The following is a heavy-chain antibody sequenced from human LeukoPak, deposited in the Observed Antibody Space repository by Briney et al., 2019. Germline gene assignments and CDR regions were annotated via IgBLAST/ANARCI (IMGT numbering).Heavy chain of an antibody. CDR2: FYTSGST. CDR1: GGSISSYY. D-gene: IGHD2-15*01. V-gene: IGHV4-4*07. CDR3: ARPVYCSVTTCTGPLHI. Sequence: SETLSLTCTVSGGSISSYYWSWIRQPAGKGLEWIGRFYTSGSTNYNPSLKSRVTISVDTSKNQFSLKLSSVTAADTAVYYCARPVYCSVTTCTGPLHIWGQGTMVTVSS. J-gene: IGHJ3*02.